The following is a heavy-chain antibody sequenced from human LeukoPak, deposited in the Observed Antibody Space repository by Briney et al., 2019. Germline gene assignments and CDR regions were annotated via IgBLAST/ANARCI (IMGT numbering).Heavy chain of an antibody. D-gene: IGHD6-19*01. CDR1: GYTFSRNG. Sequence: ASVKVSCKASGYTFSRNGVSWVRQAPGQGLEWLGWISAYNGNTNYAQKFQGRVIVTTDTSTSTTYMELRSLTSDDTAVYYCVRRPVEAMGFFDCWGQGTLVTVSS. CDR3: VRRPVEAMGFFDC. J-gene: IGHJ4*02. V-gene: IGHV1-18*01. CDR2: ISAYNGNT.